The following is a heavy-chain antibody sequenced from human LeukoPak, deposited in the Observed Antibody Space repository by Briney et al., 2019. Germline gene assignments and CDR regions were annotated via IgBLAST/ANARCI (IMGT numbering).Heavy chain of an antibody. CDR3: AKSSFAVTRGGNDY. CDR1: GFTFGSYA. V-gene: IGHV3-23*01. Sequence: GGSLRLSCAASGFTFGSYAMSWVRQAPGKGLEWVSAISGSGGSTYYADSVKGRFTISRDNSKNTLYLQMNSLRAEDTAVYYCAKSSFAVTRGGNDYWGQGTLVTVSS. D-gene: IGHD4-17*01. J-gene: IGHJ4*02. CDR2: ISGSGGST.